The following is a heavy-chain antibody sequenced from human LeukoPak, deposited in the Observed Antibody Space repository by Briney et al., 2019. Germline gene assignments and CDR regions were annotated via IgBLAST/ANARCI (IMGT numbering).Heavy chain of an antibody. CDR3: AKDGRGYAFDI. D-gene: IGHD3-10*01. CDR2: ISWNSGSI. Sequence: PGRSLRLSCAASGFTFDDYAMPWVRQAPGKGLEWVSGISWNSGSIGYADSVKGRFTISRDNAKNSLYLQMNSLRAEDTALYYCAKDGRGYAFDIWGQGTMVTVSS. CDR1: GFTFDDYA. V-gene: IGHV3-9*01. J-gene: IGHJ3*02.